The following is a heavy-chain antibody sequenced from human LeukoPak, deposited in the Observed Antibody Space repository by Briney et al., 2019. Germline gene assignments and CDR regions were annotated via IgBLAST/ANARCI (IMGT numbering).Heavy chain of an antibody. CDR2: ISRSGSDI. V-gene: IGHV3-11*01. J-gene: IGHJ4*02. D-gene: IGHD5-24*01. CDR3: ARGAGRGGSDY. CDR1: GFSFSDHY. Sequence: GGSLRLSCAASGFSFSDHYMTWVRQAPGKGLEWLSYISRSGSDIDYAGSVKGRFTISRDNAKNSLYLQMNSLRAEDTAVYYCARGAGRGGSDYWGQGTLVTVSS.